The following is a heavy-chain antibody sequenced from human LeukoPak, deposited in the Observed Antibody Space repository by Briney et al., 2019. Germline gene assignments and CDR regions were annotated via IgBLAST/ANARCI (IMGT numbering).Heavy chain of an antibody. J-gene: IGHJ4*02. CDR1: GGSISSYY. CDR3: ASHKGF. CDR2: IYYSGST. V-gene: IGHV4-59*01. Sequence: SDTLSLTGTVSGGSISSYYWSWIRQPPGKGLEWIGYIYYSGSTNYNPSLKSRVTISVDTSKNQFSLKLSSVTAADTAVYYCASHKGFWGQGTLVTVSS.